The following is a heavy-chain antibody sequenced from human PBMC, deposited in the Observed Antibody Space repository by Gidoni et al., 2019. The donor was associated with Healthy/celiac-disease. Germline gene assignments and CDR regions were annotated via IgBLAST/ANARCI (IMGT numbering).Heavy chain of an antibody. J-gene: IGHJ4*02. D-gene: IGHD1-1*01. Sequence: QVQLQQWGAGLLKPSETLSLTCAVYGGSFSGYYWSWIRQPPGKGLEWIGEINHSGSTNYNPSLKSRVTISVDTSKNQFSLKLSSVTAADTAVYYCARGLNSGRPPWSGKDFDYWGQGTLVTVSS. V-gene: IGHV4-34*01. CDR3: ARGLNSGRPPWSGKDFDY. CDR2: INHSGST. CDR1: GGSFSGYY.